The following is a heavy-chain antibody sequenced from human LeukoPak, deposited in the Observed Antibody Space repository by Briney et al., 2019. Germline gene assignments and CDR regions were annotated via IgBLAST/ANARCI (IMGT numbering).Heavy chain of an antibody. D-gene: IGHD6-13*01. J-gene: IGHJ3*02. Sequence: GGSLRLSCAASGFTFSSYGMSWVRQAPGKGLEWVSYISSSSSTIYYADSVKGRFTISRDTAKNSLYLQMNSLRAEETALYYCASVPGIAADGSLADAFDIWGQGTMVTVSS. CDR1: GFTFSSYG. CDR3: ASVPGIAADGSLADAFDI. V-gene: IGHV3-48*01. CDR2: ISSSSSTI.